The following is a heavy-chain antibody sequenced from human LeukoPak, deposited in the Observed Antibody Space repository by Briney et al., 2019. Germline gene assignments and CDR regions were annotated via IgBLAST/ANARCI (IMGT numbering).Heavy chain of an antibody. CDR3: ATAKRGPAPFDY. Sequence: AASVKVSCKVSGYTLTELSMHWVRQAPGKGLEWMGGFDPEDGETIYAQKFQGRVTMTEDTSTDTAYMELSSLRSEDTAVYYCATAKRGPAPFDYWGQGTLVTVSS. V-gene: IGHV1-24*01. D-gene: IGHD2-2*01. J-gene: IGHJ4*02. CDR2: FDPEDGET. CDR1: GYTLTELS.